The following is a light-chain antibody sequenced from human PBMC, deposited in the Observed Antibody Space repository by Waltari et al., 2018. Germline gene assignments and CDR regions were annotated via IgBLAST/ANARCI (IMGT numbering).Light chain of an antibody. CDR3: QNHERLPAT. CDR2: AAS. V-gene: IGKV3-20*01. J-gene: IGKJ1*01. CDR1: QSVSKY. Sequence: ELELTQSPGTLSLSPGERATLSCRASQSVSKYLAWYQQRPGQAPRLLIYAASTRATGIPDRFSGSGYGTDFSLIISRLEPEDFAVYYCQNHERLPATFGQGTKVEIK.